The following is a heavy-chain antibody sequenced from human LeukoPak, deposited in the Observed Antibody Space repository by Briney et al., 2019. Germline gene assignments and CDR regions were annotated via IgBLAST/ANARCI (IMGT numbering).Heavy chain of an antibody. J-gene: IGHJ3*02. CDR1: GYSISSGYY. CDR3: ARDSGALRYFDWYDAFDI. CDR2: IYHSGST. V-gene: IGHV4-38-2*02. Sequence: PSETLSLTCTVSGYSISSGYYWGWIRQPPGKGLEWIGSIYHSGSTYYNPSLKSRVTISVDTSKNQFSLKLSSVTAADTAVYYCARDSGALRYFDWYDAFDIWGQGTMVTVSS. D-gene: IGHD3-9*01.